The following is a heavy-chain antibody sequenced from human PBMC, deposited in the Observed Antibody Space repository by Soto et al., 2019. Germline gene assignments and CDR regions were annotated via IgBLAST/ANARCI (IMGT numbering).Heavy chain of an antibody. CDR3: AILAYCGGDCYLGDAFDI. D-gene: IGHD2-21*02. CDR2: ISYDGSNK. V-gene: IGHV3-30-3*01. Sequence: QVQLVESGGGVVQPGRSLRLSCAASGFTFSSYAMHWVRQAPGKGLEWVAVISYDGSNKYYADSVKGRFTISRDNSKNPLYLQMNSLRAEDTAVYYCAILAYCGGDCYLGDAFDIWGQGTMVTVSS. CDR1: GFTFSSYA. J-gene: IGHJ3*02.